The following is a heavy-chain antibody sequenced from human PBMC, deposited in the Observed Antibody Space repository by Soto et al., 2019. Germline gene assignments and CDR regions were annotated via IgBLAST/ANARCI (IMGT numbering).Heavy chain of an antibody. D-gene: IGHD6-6*01. V-gene: IGHV3-23*01. J-gene: IGHJ4*02. Sequence: SYNASGYTFTSYGISLVRHSPGQGLEWMGWISAYNGSTYYADSVKGRFTISRDNSKNTLYLQMNSLRAEDTAVYYCAKDVSIAARPVHFDYWGQGTLVTVSS. CDR2: ISAYNGST. CDR1: GYTFTSYG. CDR3: AKDVSIAARPVHFDY.